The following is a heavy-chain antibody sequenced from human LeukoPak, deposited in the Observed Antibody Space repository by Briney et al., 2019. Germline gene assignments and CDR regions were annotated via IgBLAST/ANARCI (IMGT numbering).Heavy chain of an antibody. CDR2: IYTSGST. CDR3: ARDSVATAGTNYYYYYGMDV. D-gene: IGHD6-13*01. V-gene: IGHV4-4*07. CDR1: GGSISSYY. J-gene: IGHJ6*02. Sequence: PSETLSLTCTVSGGSISSYYWSWIRQPPGKGLEWIGRIYTSGSTNYNPSLKSRVTMSVDTSKNQFSLKLSSVTAADTAVYYCARDSVATAGTNYYYYYGMDVWGQGKTVTVSS.